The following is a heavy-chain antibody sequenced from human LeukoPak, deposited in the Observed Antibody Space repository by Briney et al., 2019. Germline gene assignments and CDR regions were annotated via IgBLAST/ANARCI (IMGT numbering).Heavy chain of an antibody. D-gene: IGHD5-18*01. CDR2: ISSSSNYI. Sequence: GSLRLSCAASGFTFSSYSMNWVRQAPGKGLEWVSSISSSSNYIYYADSVKGRFTISRDNAKNSLYLQMSSLRAEDTAVYHCARSLSSYGTLYFDYWGQGTLVTVSS. CDR1: GFTFSSYS. J-gene: IGHJ4*02. CDR3: ARSLSSYGTLYFDY. V-gene: IGHV3-21*01.